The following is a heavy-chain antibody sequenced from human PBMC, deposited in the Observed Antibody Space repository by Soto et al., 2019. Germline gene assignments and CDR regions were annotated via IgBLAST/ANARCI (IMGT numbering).Heavy chain of an antibody. CDR3: TGIAAPPGGL. Sequence: VGSLRLSCAASGFTFSGSAMHLVRQASGKGLEWVGRIRSKANSYATAYAASVKGRFTISRDDSKNTAYLQMNSLKTEDTAVYYCTGIAAPPGGLWGQGTLGTVS. CDR1: GFTFSGSA. D-gene: IGHD6-6*01. CDR2: IRSKANSYAT. V-gene: IGHV3-73*01. J-gene: IGHJ4*02.